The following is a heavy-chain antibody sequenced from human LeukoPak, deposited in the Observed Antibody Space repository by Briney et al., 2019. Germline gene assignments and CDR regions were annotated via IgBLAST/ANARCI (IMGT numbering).Heavy chain of an antibody. CDR1: GFTVSSNY. D-gene: IGHD2-2*01. CDR3: AKGYCSSTSCLVDY. V-gene: IGHV3-53*05. Sequence: GGSLRLSCAASGFTVSSNYMSWVRQAPGKGLEWVSVIYSGGSTYYADSVKGRFTISRDNSKNTLYLQMNSLRAEDMALYYCAKGYCSSTSCLVDYWGQGTLVTVSS. CDR2: IYSGGST. J-gene: IGHJ4*02.